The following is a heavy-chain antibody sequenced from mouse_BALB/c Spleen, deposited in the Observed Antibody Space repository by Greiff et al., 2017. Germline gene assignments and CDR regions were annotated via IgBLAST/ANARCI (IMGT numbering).Heavy chain of an antibody. CDR2: INPGSGGT. Sequence: VQLVESGAELVRPGTSVKVSCKASGYAFTNYLIEWVKQRPGQGLEWIGVINPGSGGTNYNEKFKGKATLTADKSSSTAYMQLSSLTSDDSAVYFCAIITTVVATRDFDYWGQGTTITVSS. CDR1: GYAFTNYL. D-gene: IGHD1-1*01. CDR3: AIITTVVATRDFDY. J-gene: IGHJ2*01. V-gene: IGHV1-54*01.